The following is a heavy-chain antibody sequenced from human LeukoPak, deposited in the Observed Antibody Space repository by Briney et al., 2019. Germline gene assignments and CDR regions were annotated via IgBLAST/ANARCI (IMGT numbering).Heavy chain of an antibody. CDR1: GYTFSGYA. J-gene: IGHJ4*02. Sequence: ASVTVSCKASGYTFSGYAIHWVRQAPGQKFEWMGWIDTDNGDTRYSQKFQGRVTITRDTSASTVYMDLSSLRSEDTAVYYCARGSTSDWPLDFWGQETLVTISS. CDR3: ARGSTSDWPLDF. V-gene: IGHV1-3*04. D-gene: IGHD2-21*02. CDR2: IDTDNGDT.